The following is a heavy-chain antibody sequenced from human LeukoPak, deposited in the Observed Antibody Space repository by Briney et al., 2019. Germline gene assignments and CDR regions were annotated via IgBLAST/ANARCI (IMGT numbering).Heavy chain of an antibody. CDR1: GYSFTSYW. D-gene: IGHD6-19*01. J-gene: IGHJ6*03. CDR3: ARPVRAVAGTYYYYYMDV. Sequence: GESLKISCKGSGYSFTSYWIGWVRQMPGKGLEWMGIIYPGDSDTRYSPSFQGQVTISADKSISTAYLQWSSLKASDTAMYYCARPVRAVAGTYYYYYMDVWGKGTTVTVFS. V-gene: IGHV5-51*01. CDR2: IYPGDSDT.